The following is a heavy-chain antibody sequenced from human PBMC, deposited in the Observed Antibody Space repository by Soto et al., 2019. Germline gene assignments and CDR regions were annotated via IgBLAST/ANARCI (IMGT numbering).Heavy chain of an antibody. CDR1: GGSISSGDYY. CDR2: IYYGGST. V-gene: IGHV4-30-4*01. J-gene: IGHJ4*02. CDR3: ARLSYDILTGYYHFDY. Sequence: PSETLSLTCTVSGGSISSGDYYWSWIRQPPGKGLEWIGYIYYGGSTYYNPSLKSRLTISVDTSKNQFSLKLSSVTAADTAVYYCARLSYDILTGYYHFDYWGQGTLVTVYS. D-gene: IGHD3-9*01.